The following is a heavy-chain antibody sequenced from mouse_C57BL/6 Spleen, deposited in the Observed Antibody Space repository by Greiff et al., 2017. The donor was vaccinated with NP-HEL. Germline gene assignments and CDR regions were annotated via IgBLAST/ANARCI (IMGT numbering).Heavy chain of an antibody. CDR3: STYGSYYLDY. D-gene: IGHD2-2*01. V-gene: IGHV5-6*01. CDR1: GFTFSSYG. CDR2: ISSGGSYT. Sequence: EVKVVESGGDLVKPGGSLKLSCAASGFTFSSYGMSWVRQTPDKRLEWVATISSGGSYTYYPDSVKGRFTISRDNAKNTLYLQMSRLKAEDTSMYYCSTYGSYYLDYWGQGTTLTVSS. J-gene: IGHJ2*01.